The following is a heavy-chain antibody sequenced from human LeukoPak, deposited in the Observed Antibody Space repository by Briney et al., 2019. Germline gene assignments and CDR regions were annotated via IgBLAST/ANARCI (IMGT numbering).Heavy chain of an antibody. CDR3: VPWSGPLVVDN. Sequence: GGSLRHSSADPGFTLSMAWTHCGRPAPGKGRGCVSRINSDGSSTRYADSVKGRFTISRDNAKSTLYLQMNSLRAEDTAVYYCVPWSGPLVVDNWGQGTLVTVSS. CDR2: INSDGSST. V-gene: IGHV3-74*01. D-gene: IGHD3-3*01. J-gene: IGHJ4*02. CDR1: GFTLSMAW.